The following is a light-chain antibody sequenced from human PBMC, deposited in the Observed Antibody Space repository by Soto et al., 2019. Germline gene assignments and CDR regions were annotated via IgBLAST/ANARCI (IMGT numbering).Light chain of an antibody. Sequence: QSALTQPASVSGSPGQSITITCTGTSSDVGSYNLVSWYQQFPGKAPKVIIYEGNKRPSGVSNRFSGSKSGNTASLTISGLQAEDEADYYCCSYAGTRTVVFGGGTKLTVL. J-gene: IGLJ3*02. V-gene: IGLV2-23*01. CDR2: EGN. CDR1: SSDVGSYNL. CDR3: CSYAGTRTVV.